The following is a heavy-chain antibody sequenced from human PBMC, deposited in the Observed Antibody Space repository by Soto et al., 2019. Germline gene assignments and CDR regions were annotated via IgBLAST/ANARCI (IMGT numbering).Heavy chain of an antibody. D-gene: IGHD6-13*01. Sequence: PGWSLGLSCAASGFTFRSFTMNWVRQAPGKGLEWVSTISSNSAYIYYTDALRGRFTISRDNAKNSLHLQMNSLRAEDTAVYYCTRDASRDSSARGWFDPWGPGTLVTVSS. CDR1: GFTFRSFT. V-gene: IGHV3-21*01. J-gene: IGHJ5*02. CDR2: ISSNSAYI. CDR3: TRDASRDSSARGWFDP.